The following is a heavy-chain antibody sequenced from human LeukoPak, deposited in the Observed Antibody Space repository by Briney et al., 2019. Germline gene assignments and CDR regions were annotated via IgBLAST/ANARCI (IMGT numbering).Heavy chain of an antibody. CDR3: IRVNNGYAKDFDY. D-gene: IGHD2-8*01. CDR2: IRSKANSYAT. V-gene: IGHV3-73*01. CDR1: GFTFSGSA. J-gene: IGHJ4*02. Sequence: GGSLRLSCAASGFTFSGSAMHWVRQASGKGLEWVGRIRSKANSYATAYAASVKGRFTIFRDDSKNTAYLQMNSLKTEDTAVYYCIRVNNGYAKDFDYWGQGTLVTVSS.